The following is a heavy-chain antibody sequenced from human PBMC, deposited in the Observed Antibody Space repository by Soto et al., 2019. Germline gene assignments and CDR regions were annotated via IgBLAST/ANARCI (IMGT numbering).Heavy chain of an antibody. D-gene: IGHD4-17*01. CDR2: IYWDDDK. CDR3: AHTTTVTTFDY. V-gene: IGHV2-5*02. CDR1: GFSLSTSGVG. Sequence: QITLKESGPTLVKPTQTLTLTCTFSGFSLSTSGVGVGWIRQPPGKALEWLALIYWDDDKRYSPSLKSRLTXTXXTSKNQVVLTMTNMDPVDTATYYGAHTTTVTTFDYWGQGTLVTVSS. J-gene: IGHJ4*02.